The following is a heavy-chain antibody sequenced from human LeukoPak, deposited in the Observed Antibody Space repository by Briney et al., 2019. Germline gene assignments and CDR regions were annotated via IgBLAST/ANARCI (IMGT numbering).Heavy chain of an antibody. CDR1: GFTFSTYW. CDR2: IKEDGSEK. D-gene: IGHD3-3*01. Sequence: GGSLRLSCAASGFTFSTYWMTWVRQAPGKGLEWVANIKEDGSEKYYVDSVKGRFTISRDNAKNSLYLQMNTLRAEDAAVYYCARDGNYDLWGSYYKGNPFDIWGQGTMVTVSS. V-gene: IGHV3-7*01. J-gene: IGHJ3*02. CDR3: ARDGNYDLWGSYYKGNPFDI.